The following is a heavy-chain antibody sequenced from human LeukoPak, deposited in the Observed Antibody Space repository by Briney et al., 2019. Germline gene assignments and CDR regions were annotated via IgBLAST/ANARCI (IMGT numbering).Heavy chain of an antibody. CDR3: ARVNYYDSSGYSNDY. CDR1: GFTFSSYW. J-gene: IGHJ4*02. Sequence: GGSLRLSXAASGFTFSSYWMHWVRQAPGKGLVWVSRINSDGSSTSYADSVKGRFTISRDNAKNTLYLQMNSLRAEDTAVYYCARVNYYDSSGYSNDYWGQGTLVTVSS. CDR2: INSDGSST. D-gene: IGHD3-22*01. V-gene: IGHV3-74*01.